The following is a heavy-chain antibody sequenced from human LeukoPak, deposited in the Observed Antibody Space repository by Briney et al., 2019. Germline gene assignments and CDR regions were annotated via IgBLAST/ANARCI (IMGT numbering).Heavy chain of an antibody. CDR1: GYTFTSYG. CDR2: ISAYNGNT. V-gene: IGHV1-18*01. CDR3: ARGEGLMAAPEYFQH. J-gene: IGHJ1*01. D-gene: IGHD2-8*01. Sequence: ASVKVSCKGSGYTFTSYGISWVRQAPGQGLEWMGWISAYNGNTNYAQKLQGRVTMTTDTSTSTAYMELRSLRSDDTAVYYCARGEGLMAAPEYFQHWGQGTLVSVSS.